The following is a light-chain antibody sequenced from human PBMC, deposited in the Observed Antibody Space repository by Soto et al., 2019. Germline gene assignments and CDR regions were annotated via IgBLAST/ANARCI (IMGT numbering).Light chain of an antibody. V-gene: IGKV3-15*01. CDR3: QHYHNWPRT. CDR1: ESIRSN. J-gene: IGKJ2*01. CDR2: DAS. Sequence: EIVMTQSPATLTVSAGERATLSCRASESIRSNLAWFQQKPGQAPRLLIQDASTRATGIPARFSGSGFATEFTLTISGLQSEDFAVYYCQHYHNWPRTFGQGTKLEIK.